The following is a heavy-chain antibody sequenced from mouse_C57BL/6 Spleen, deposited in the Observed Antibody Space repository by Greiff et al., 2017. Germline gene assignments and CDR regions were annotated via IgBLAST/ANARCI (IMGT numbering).Heavy chain of an antibody. Sequence: QVQLQQSGPELVKPGASVKISCKASGYAFSSSWMNWVKQRPGKGLEWIGRIYPGDGDTNYNGKFKGKATLTADKSSSTAYMQLSSLTSEDSAVYFCATITTVVATDWYCDVWGTGTTVTVSA. CDR1: GYAFSSSW. V-gene: IGHV1-82*01. CDR2: IYPGDGDT. D-gene: IGHD1-1*01. CDR3: ATITTVVATDWYCDV. J-gene: IGHJ1*03.